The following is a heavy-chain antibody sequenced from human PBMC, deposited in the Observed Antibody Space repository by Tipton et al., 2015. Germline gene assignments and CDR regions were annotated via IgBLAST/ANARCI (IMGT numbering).Heavy chain of an antibody. V-gene: IGHV1-46*01. CDR1: GYTFTNYY. CDR2: INPDGGST. Sequence: QSGAEVKKPGASAKVSCKASGYTFTNYYMHWVRQAPGQGLEWMGIINPDGGSTSYAQKFQGRVTMTRDTSTSTVYMELSSLRSEDTAVYYCARCHLVGATALGYWGQGTLVTVSS. J-gene: IGHJ4*02. D-gene: IGHD1-26*01. CDR3: ARCHLVGATALGY.